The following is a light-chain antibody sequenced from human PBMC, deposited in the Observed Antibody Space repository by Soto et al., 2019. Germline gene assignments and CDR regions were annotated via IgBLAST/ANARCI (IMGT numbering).Light chain of an antibody. J-gene: IGLJ2*01. V-gene: IGLV2-14*01. Sequence: QSALTQPASVCGSPGQSITISCTGTSSDVGAYNYVSWFQQHPGKAPKLMIYEVSNRPSGISSRFSGSKSGNTASLTISGLQAEDDADYYCSSYTSTSTLVFGGGTKVTVL. CDR1: SSDVGAYNY. CDR2: EVS. CDR3: SSYTSTSTLV.